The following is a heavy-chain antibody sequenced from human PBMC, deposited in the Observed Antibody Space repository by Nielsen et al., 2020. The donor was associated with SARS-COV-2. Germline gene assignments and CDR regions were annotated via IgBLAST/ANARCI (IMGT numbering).Heavy chain of an antibody. Sequence: SVKVSCKASGGTFSSYTISWVRQAPGQGLEWMGRIIPILGIANYAQKFRGRVTITADKSTSTAYMELSSLRSEDTAVYYCARKSGSYINDAFDIWGQGTMVTVSS. CDR3: ARKSGSYINDAFDI. CDR1: GGTFSSYT. V-gene: IGHV1-69*02. J-gene: IGHJ3*02. D-gene: IGHD1-26*01. CDR2: IIPILGIA.